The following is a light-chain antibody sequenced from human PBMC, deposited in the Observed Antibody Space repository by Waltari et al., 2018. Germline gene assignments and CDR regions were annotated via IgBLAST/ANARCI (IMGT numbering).Light chain of an antibody. CDR3: QSYDGGIWV. CDR1: SGSIGRNY. V-gene: IGLV6-57*04. J-gene: IGLJ3*02. CDR2: EDD. Sequence: FMLTQPHSVSESPGKTVTISCPRNSGSIGRNYAHWYHQRPGGAPTIVILEDDQRPSGVPERFSGSIDSASNSASLTLSGLEIEDEGDYYCQSYDGGIWVFGGGTRLTVL.